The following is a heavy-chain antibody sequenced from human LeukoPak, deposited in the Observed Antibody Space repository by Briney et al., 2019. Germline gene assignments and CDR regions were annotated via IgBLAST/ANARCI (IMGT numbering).Heavy chain of an antibody. V-gene: IGHV1-69*02. CDR2: IIPIVGIA. CDR3: APGYYDSSGSSTYYFDS. Sequence: SVKVSCKASGGTFSSYTISWGRQAPGEGGEGRGRIIPIVGIANYAQKLQGSATITPDKSPSTAYMELSSLRSEDTAVYYCAPGYYDSSGSSTYYFDSSGPGTLVTVSS. D-gene: IGHD3-22*01. J-gene: IGHJ4*02. CDR1: GGTFSSYT.